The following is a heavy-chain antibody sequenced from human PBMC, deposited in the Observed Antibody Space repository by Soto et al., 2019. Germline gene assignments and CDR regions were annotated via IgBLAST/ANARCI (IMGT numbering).Heavy chain of an antibody. CDR2: IIPIFGTA. Sequence: GAAVKVSCKASGCTFSSYAISWVRQAPGQGLEWMGGIIPIFGTANYAQKFQGRVTITADESTSTAYMELSSLRSEDTAVYYCARALTVRGWFDPWGQGTLVTVSS. CDR1: GCTFSSYA. V-gene: IGHV1-69*13. J-gene: IGHJ5*02. D-gene: IGHD3-10*01. CDR3: ARALTVRGWFDP.